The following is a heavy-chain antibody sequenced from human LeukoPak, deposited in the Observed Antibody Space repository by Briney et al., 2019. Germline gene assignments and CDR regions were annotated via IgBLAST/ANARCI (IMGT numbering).Heavy chain of an antibody. D-gene: IGHD1-1*01. Sequence: PSETLSLTCTVSGGSISSYYWSWIRQPPGKGLEWIGHIYGSGSTNYNPFLKSRVTLSVDTSKNQFSLKLSSVTAADTAVYYCAREGTSGTHLNWFDPWGQGTLVTVSS. J-gene: IGHJ5*02. CDR3: AREGTSGTHLNWFDP. CDR1: GGSISSYY. CDR2: IYGSGST. V-gene: IGHV4-59*01.